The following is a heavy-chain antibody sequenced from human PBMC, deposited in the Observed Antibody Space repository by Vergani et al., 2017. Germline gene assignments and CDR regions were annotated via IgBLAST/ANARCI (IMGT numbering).Heavy chain of an antibody. J-gene: IGHJ6*02. V-gene: IGHV4-34*01. D-gene: IGHD3-9*01. CDR2: INHSGST. CDR3: ARVTVLTGYPYYYYGMDV. CDR1: GGSFSGYY. Sequence: QVQLQQWGAGLLKPSETLSLTCAVYGGSFSGYYWSWIRQPPGKGLEWIGEINHSGSTNYNPSLKSRVTISVDTSKNQFSLKLSSVTAADTAVYYCARVTVLTGYPYYYYGMDVWGQGT.